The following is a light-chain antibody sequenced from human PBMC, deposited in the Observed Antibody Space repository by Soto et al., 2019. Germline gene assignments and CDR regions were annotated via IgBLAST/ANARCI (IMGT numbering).Light chain of an antibody. CDR3: QQSYSTHWT. V-gene: IGKV1-39*01. CDR1: QSISSY. J-gene: IGKJ1*01. CDR2: AAS. Sequence: DIQMTQSPCSLSASVGDRVTITCRASQSISSYLNWYQQKPGKAPKLLIYAASSLQSGVPSRFSGSGSGTDFSLTISSLQAVDFATYYCQQSYSTHWTFGQGTKVEIK.